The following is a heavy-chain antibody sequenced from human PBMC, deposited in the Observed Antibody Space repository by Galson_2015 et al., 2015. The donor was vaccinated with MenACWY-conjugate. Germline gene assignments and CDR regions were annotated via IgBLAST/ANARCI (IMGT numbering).Heavy chain of an antibody. J-gene: IGHJ5*02. CDR2: IIPGFETP. CDR3: ARDRIYYHDSGNYQGKHNHCDQATQAAFATAPTEAPSVFP. D-gene: IGHD3-10*01. Sequence: SVKVSCKASGGTFSSYGMSWVRQAPGQGLEWVGGIIPGFETPEYAQKFQDRVTISADEPTRTIFMEMSSLSSEDTVIYYCARDRIYYHDSGNYQGKHNHCDQATQAAFATAPTEAPSVFPW. CDR1: GGTFSSYG. V-gene: IGHV1-69*13.